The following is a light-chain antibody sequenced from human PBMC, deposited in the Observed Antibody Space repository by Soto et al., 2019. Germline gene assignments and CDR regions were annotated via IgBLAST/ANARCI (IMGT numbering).Light chain of an antibody. CDR3: HQYNNWPWT. V-gene: IGKV3-15*01. J-gene: IGKJ1*01. Sequence: ETVMTQSPVTLSVSPGDTATLSCRASQRVSSHLAWYQQKPGQAPRLPIYAASTRATGIPVRFSGSGSETEFTLTIRSLQSEDFALYYCHQYNNWPWTFGQGTKVDIK. CDR1: QRVSSH. CDR2: AAS.